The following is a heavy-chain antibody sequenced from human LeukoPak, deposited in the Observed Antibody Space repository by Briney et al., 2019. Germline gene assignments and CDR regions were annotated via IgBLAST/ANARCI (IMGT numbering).Heavy chain of an antibody. V-gene: IGHV4-61*01. CDR3: AGNNWGPFDY. D-gene: IGHD7-27*01. CDR1: GGSVSSGSYY. J-gene: IGHJ4*02. CDR2: VYWTGNT. Sequence: SETLSLTCTVSGGSVSSGSYYWSWIRQPQGKGLEWIGYVYWTGNTNYNPSLKSRVTMSVDTSKNQFSLKLSSVTAADTAVYYCAGNNWGPFDYRGQGTLVTVSS.